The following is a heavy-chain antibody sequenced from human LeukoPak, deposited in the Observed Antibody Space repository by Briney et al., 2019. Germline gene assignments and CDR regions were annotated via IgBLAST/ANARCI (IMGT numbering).Heavy chain of an antibody. CDR1: GGSFSGYY. Sequence: SETLSLTCAVYGGSFSGYYWNWIRQSPGKGLEWIGQINDSGSTNYSPSLKSRVTISVDTSKNQFSLKLSSVTAADTAVYYCARGRPYSSGYYRAFDIWGQGTMVTVSS. V-gene: IGHV4-34*01. J-gene: IGHJ3*02. D-gene: IGHD3-22*01. CDR3: ARGRPYSSGYYRAFDI. CDR2: INDSGST.